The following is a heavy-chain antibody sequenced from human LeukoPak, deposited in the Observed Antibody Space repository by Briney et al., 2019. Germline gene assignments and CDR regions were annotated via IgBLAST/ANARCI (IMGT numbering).Heavy chain of an antibody. V-gene: IGHV3-73*01. CDR3: TSTWIQLWFDY. J-gene: IGHJ4*02. D-gene: IGHD5-18*01. Sequence: GGSLKLSCAASGFTFSASAMHWVRQASGKGLELVGRIRSKTNSYAIEYAASVKGRFTISRDDSKNKAYLQMDSLRTEDTAVYYCTSTWIQLWFDYWGQGTLVTVSS. CDR2: IRSKTNSYAI. CDR1: GFTFSASA.